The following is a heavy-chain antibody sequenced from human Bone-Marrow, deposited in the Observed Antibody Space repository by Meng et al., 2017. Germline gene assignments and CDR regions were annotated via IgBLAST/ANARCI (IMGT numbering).Heavy chain of an antibody. V-gene: IGHV3-23*01. J-gene: IGHJ4*02. CDR1: GFTFSGYA. D-gene: IGHD3-9*01. CDR2: ISGSGSST. Sequence: GESLKISCAASGFTFSGYAMSWVRQAPGKGLEWVSAISGSGSSTYYADSVKGRFTISRDNSKNTLYLQMNSLRAEDTAVYYCARASLRYFDWLSGFDYWGQGTLVTVSS. CDR3: ARASLRYFDWLSGFDY.